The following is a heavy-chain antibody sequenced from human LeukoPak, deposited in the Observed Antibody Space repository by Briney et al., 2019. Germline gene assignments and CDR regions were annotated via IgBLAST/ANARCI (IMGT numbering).Heavy chain of an antibody. CDR3: AKSYSGYGSGSYYNR. Sequence: GGSLRLSCAASGFTVSSNYMSWVRQAPGRGLEWVSAISGSGGSTYYADSVKGRFTISRDNSKNTLYLQMNSLRAEDTAVYYCAKSYSGYGSGSYYNRWGQGTLVTVSS. D-gene: IGHD3-10*01. CDR1: GFTVSSNY. V-gene: IGHV3-23*01. J-gene: IGHJ4*02. CDR2: ISGSGGST.